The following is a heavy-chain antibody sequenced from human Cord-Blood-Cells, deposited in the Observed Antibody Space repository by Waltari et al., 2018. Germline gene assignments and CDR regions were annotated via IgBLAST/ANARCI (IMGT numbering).Heavy chain of an antibody. J-gene: IGHJ5*02. CDR3: ARAGTPSIAARHWFDP. V-gene: IGHV1-69*01. D-gene: IGHD6-6*01. CDR2: IIPIFGTA. Sequence: QVQLVQSGAEVKKPGSSVKVYCKASDGTFSSYAITSVRQAPGQGLEWMGGIIPIFGTANYAQKFQGRVTITADESTSTAYMELSSLRSEDTAVYYCARAGTPSIAARHWFDPWGQGTLVTVSS. CDR1: DGTFSSYA.